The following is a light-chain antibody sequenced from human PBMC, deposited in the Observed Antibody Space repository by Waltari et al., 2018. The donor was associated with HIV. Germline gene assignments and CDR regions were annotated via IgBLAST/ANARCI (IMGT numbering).Light chain of an antibody. CDR1: SSDVCAYNS. V-gene: IGLV2-14*01. CDR3: SSYTSSSSYV. J-gene: IGLJ1*01. Sequence: QSALTQPAYVSGSPGQSITIPCTGTSSDVCAYNSVSWYQQHPGKAPKLMIYDVSNRPSGVSNRFSGSKSGNTASLTISGLQAEDEADYYCSSYTSSSSYVFGTGTKVTVL. CDR2: DVS.